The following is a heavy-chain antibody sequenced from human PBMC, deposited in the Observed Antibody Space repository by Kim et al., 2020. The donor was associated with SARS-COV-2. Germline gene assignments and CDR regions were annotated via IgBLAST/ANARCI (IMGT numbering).Heavy chain of an antibody. CDR3: AKDGPGTSAIWFGEFDY. CDR2: ISYDGSNK. V-gene: IGHV3-30*18. J-gene: IGHJ4*02. D-gene: IGHD3-10*01. Sequence: GGSLRLSCAASGFTFSSYGMHWVRQAPGKGLEWVAVISYDGSNKYYADSVKGRFTISRDNSKNTLYLQMNSLRAEDTAVYYCAKDGPGTSAIWFGEFDYWGQGTLVTVSS. CDR1: GFTFSSYG.